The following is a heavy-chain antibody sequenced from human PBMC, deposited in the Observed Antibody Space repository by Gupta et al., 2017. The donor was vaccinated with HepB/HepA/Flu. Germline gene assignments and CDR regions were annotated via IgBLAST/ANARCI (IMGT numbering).Heavy chain of an antibody. Sequence: QVQLVQSGAEVKKPGASVKVSCKTSGYIFRTYGISWVRQAPGQGLEWMGRITAYNDNTNYAQKFQGRVTMTTDTSTATAYMELRSLRSDDTAIYYCARDLVSRSVAYFDNWGQGTLVTVSS. D-gene: IGHD6-6*01. J-gene: IGHJ4*02. CDR1: GYIFRTYG. CDR2: ITAYNDNT. CDR3: ARDLVSRSVAYFDN. V-gene: IGHV1-18*01.